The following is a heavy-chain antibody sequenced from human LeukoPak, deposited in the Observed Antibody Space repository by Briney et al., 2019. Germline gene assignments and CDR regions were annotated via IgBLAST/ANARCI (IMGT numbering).Heavy chain of an antibody. CDR2: ITTGGGST. J-gene: IGHJ6*02. CDR3: ARDEDTAMVTTYYYYGMDV. V-gene: IGHV3-21*01. D-gene: IGHD5-18*01. Sequence: GGSLRLSCAASGFAFSSYAMSWVRQAPGEGLEWVSGITTGGGSTFYADSVKGRFTISRDNAKNSLYLQMNSLRAEDTAVYYCARDEDTAMVTTYYYYGMDVWGQGTTVTVSS. CDR1: GFAFSSYA.